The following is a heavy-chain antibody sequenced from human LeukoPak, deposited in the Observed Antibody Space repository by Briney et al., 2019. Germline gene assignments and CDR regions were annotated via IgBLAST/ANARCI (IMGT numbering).Heavy chain of an antibody. CDR2: INAYNGNT. V-gene: IGHV1-3*01. Sequence: ASVKVSCKASGYTFINFAINWGRQAPGQRPEWMGWINAYNGNTKYSQKFQDRVTITRDTSASTAYMELTNLTSEDTAVYYCARGDSSDYWGQGTLVTVSS. CDR3: ARGDSSDY. J-gene: IGHJ4*02. CDR1: GYTFINFA. D-gene: IGHD3-22*01.